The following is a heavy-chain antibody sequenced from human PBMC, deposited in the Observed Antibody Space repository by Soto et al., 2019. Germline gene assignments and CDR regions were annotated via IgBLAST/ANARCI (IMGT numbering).Heavy chain of an antibody. Sequence: GGSLRLSCAASGFTFSSYAMSWVRQAPGKGLEWGSAISGSGGSTYYADSVKGRFTISRDNSKNTLYLQMNSLRAEDTAVYYCAKYHYDSSGYPRFDPWAQGTLVTVSS. J-gene: IGHJ5*02. CDR2: ISGSGGST. D-gene: IGHD3-22*01. CDR3: AKYHYDSSGYPRFDP. V-gene: IGHV3-23*01. CDR1: GFTFSSYA.